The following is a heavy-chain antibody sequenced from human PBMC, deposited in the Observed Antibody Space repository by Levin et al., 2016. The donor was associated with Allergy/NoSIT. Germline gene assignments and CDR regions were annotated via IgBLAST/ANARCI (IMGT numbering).Heavy chain of an antibody. J-gene: IGHJ4*02. V-gene: IGHV3-64*01. CDR3: TRAGKAGWYDY. Sequence: GESLKISCAASGFTFSTYAMHWVRQAPGKGLQYVSAITNNGGSTYYANSVKGRFTISRDNSKNTLYLQLGSLRAEDMAVYYCTRAGKAGWYDYWGQGTLVTVSS. D-gene: IGHD6-19*01. CDR1: GFTFSTYA. CDR2: ITNNGGST.